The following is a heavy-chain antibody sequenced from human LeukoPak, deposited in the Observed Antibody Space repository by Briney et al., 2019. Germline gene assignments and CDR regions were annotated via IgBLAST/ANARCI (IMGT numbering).Heavy chain of an antibody. D-gene: IGHD2-2*01. CDR2: IYSGGST. Sequence: GGSLRLSCAASGFTFSSYAMSWVRQAPGKGLEWVSVIYSGGSTYYADSVKGRFTISRDNSKNTLYLQMNSLRAEDTAVYYCARDRCSSTSCYEDYYYYGMDVWGQGTTVTVSS. V-gene: IGHV3-66*01. J-gene: IGHJ6*02. CDR3: ARDRCSSTSCYEDYYYYGMDV. CDR1: GFTFSSYA.